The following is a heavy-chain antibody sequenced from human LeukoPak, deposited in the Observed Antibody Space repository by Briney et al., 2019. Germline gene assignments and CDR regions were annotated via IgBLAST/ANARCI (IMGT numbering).Heavy chain of an antibody. D-gene: IGHD6-19*01. J-gene: IGHJ5*02. CDR3: ARNGIAVGDGWFDP. V-gene: IGHV1-2*02. CDR1: GYTFTSYD. Sequence: GASVKVSCKASGYTFTSYDINWVRQAPGQGLEWMGWINPNSGGTNYAQKFQGRVTMTRDTSISTAYMELSRLRSDDTAVYYCARNGIAVGDGWFDPWGQGTLVTVSS. CDR2: INPNSGGT.